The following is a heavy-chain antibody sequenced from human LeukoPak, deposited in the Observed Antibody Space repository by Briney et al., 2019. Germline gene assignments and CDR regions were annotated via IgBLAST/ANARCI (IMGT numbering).Heavy chain of an antibody. V-gene: IGHV4-30-2*01. J-gene: IGHJ6*03. CDR2: IYHSGST. D-gene: IGHD4-17*01. CDR1: GGSISSGGYY. CDR3: ARGGRSVNYYYYYMDV. Sequence: PSQTLSLTCTVSGGSISSGGYYWSWIRQPPGKGLEWIGYIYHSGSTYYNPSLKSRVTISVDRSKNQFSLKLSSVTAADTAVYYCARGGRSVNYYYYYMDVWGKGTTVTVSS.